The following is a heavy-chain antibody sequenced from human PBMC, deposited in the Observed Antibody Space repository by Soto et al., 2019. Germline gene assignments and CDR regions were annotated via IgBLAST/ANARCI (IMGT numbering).Heavy chain of an antibody. CDR3: ARVGFNRNDDYYGVDV. D-gene: IGHD1-20*01. CDR1: GGSFSAYY. V-gene: IGHV4-34*01. J-gene: IGHJ6*02. Sequence: QVQLQQWGAGLLKPSETLSLTCAVYGGSFSAYYWSWIRQPPGKGLEWIGEINHSGSTNYNPSLTSRVTISVETSRNQFSLKLSTVTAADTAVYYCARVGFNRNDDYYGVDVWGQGTTFTVSS. CDR2: INHSGST.